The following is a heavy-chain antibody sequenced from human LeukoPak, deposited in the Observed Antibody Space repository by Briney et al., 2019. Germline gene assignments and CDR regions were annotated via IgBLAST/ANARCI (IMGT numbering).Heavy chain of an antibody. CDR1: GGSISSTSYY. Sequence: SETLSLTCTVSGGSISSTSYYWGWIRQPPGKGLEWIGSVSYSGSTFYNPSLKSRVTISLDTSKNQFSLKLNSVTAADTAVYYCARVCGYYDSWGQGSLVTVSS. D-gene: IGHD2-21*01. CDR3: ARVCGYYDS. CDR2: VSYSGST. J-gene: IGHJ4*02. V-gene: IGHV4-39*07.